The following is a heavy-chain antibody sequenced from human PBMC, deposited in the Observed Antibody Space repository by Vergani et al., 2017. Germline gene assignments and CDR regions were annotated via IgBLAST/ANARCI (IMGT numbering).Heavy chain of an antibody. V-gene: IGHV4-39*01. J-gene: IGHJ4*02. CDR2: VFYGGRT. CDR1: GDSISTSSYA. Sequence: QMQLQESGPGLVKPSETLSLSCTVSGDSISTSSYAWGWIRQPPGKTLEWIGTVFYGGRTSYNPPLKSRVTLSLDTSKNQFSLQVNSVTPSDTAVYYCARGGWLVPDVWGQGTLVTVSS. D-gene: IGHD2-21*02. CDR3: ARGGWLVPDV.